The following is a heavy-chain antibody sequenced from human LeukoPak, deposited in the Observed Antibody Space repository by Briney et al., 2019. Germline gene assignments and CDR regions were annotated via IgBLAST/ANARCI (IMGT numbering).Heavy chain of an antibody. CDR2: ISSNWGST. Sequence: AGGSLRLSCSASGFTFRSYAMHWVRQAPGKGLEYVSAISSNWGSTYYADSVRGRFTISRDNSKNPLYLPMSSLRAEDTAVYYCVITSATGPLDYWGQGTLVTVSS. J-gene: IGHJ4*02. D-gene: IGHD6-6*01. V-gene: IGHV3-64D*09. CDR1: GFTFRSYA. CDR3: VITSATGPLDY.